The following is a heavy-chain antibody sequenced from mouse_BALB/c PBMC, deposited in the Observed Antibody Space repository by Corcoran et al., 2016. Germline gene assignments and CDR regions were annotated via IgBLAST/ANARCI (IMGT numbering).Heavy chain of an antibody. D-gene: IGHD2-3*01. Sequence: DVQLQESGPGLVKPSQSLSLTCSVTGYSITSGYYWNWIRQFPGNKLEWMGYISYDGSNNYNPSLKNRISITRDTSKNQFFLKLNSVTTEDTATYYCARADGYYVPYAMDYWGQGTSVTVSS. CDR1: GYSITSGYY. V-gene: IGHV3-6*02. J-gene: IGHJ4*01. CDR2: ISYDGSN. CDR3: ARADGYYVPYAMDY.